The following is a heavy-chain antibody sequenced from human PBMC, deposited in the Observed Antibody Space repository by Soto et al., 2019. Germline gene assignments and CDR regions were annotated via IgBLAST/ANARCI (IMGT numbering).Heavy chain of an antibody. V-gene: IGHV4-4*02. J-gene: IGHJ4*02. D-gene: IGHD3-10*01. CDR3: ARASASSKLRGVVIN. Sequence: SETLSLTCALSGASIITDNWWSWVRQPPGKEMEWIGEIYHSGNTNFNPSVKSRVTISVDTSKNQFSLTVSSVTAADTAIYYCARASASSKLRGVVINWGQGTLVTSPQ. CDR2: IYHSGNT. CDR1: GASIITDNW.